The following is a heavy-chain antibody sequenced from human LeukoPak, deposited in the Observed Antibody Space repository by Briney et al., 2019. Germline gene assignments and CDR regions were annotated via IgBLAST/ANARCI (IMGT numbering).Heavy chain of an antibody. V-gene: IGHV3-7*05. CDR1: GFTFSRYW. J-gene: IGHJ4*02. Sequence: GGSLRLSCATSGFTFSRYWMSWVRQAPGKGLEWVANIKQDGNAKYYVDSVEGRFTISRDNAKNSLYLQMNSLRAEDTALYFCGRTQERGPYYFDYWGQGTLVTVSS. CDR3: GRTQERGPYYFDY. CDR2: IKQDGNAK. D-gene: IGHD5-24*01.